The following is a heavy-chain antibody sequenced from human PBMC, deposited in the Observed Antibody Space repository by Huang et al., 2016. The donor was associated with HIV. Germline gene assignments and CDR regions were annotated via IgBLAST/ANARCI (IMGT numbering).Heavy chain of an antibody. CDR2: IGYGGKSK. CDR1: GFDFRSHD. J-gene: IGHJ3*02. Sequence: QLQLVESGGGVVQPGGSLRLSCVASGFDFRSHDMHWVRQAPGKGLEWITVIGYGGKSKQYVDSVTGRFTISRDNSKNTLYLQMNSLRPEDTAVYYCAKEEAGRFGAFDIWGQGTMVTVSS. V-gene: IGHV3-30*02. D-gene: IGHD3-10*01. CDR3: AKEEAGRFGAFDI.